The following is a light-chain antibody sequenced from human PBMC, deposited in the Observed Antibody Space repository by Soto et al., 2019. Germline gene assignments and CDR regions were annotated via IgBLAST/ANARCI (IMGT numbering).Light chain of an antibody. CDR2: WAS. CDR1: QSVLYSSNNKNY. Sequence: DTVMTQSPDSLAVSLGGRATINCKSSQSVLYSSNNKNYLAWYQQKPGQPPKLLIYWASTRESGVPDRFSGSGSGTDFTLTISSLQAENVAVYYCQQYYTTPLTFGPGTKVDIK. CDR3: QQYYTTPLT. J-gene: IGKJ3*01. V-gene: IGKV4-1*01.